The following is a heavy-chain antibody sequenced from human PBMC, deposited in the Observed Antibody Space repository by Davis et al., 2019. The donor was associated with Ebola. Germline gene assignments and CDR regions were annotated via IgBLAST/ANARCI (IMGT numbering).Heavy chain of an antibody. CDR2: IYTDGRT. CDR3: AREWELLRSGAFDI. Sequence: GGSLRLSCAASGFTVTMNYMSWVRQAPGKGLEWVSVIYTDGRTDYADSVKGRFTISRDNSKNTVYLEMNRLRAEDTAVYHCAREWELLRSGAFDIWGQGTMVTVSS. CDR1: GFTVTMNY. V-gene: IGHV3-53*01. D-gene: IGHD1-26*01. J-gene: IGHJ3*02.